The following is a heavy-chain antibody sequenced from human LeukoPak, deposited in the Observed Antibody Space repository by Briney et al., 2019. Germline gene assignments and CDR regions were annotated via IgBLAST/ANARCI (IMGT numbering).Heavy chain of an antibody. D-gene: IGHD3-3*01. Sequence: QTGGSLRLSCAASGFTFSVYCMSWVRQAPGKGLEWVSTISGSDGTTYYADSVKGRFTISRDNSKNTLYLQMSSLRAEDTAVYYCAKENTIFGVVTRFDYWGQGTLLAVSS. CDR1: GFTFSVYC. V-gene: IGHV3-23*01. CDR3: AKENTIFGVVTRFDY. CDR2: ISGSDGTT. J-gene: IGHJ4*02.